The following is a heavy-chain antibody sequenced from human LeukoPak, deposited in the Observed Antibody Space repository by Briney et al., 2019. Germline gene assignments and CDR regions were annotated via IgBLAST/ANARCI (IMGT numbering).Heavy chain of an antibody. D-gene: IGHD6-13*01. CDR1: GYTFTGYY. J-gene: IGHJ6*03. V-gene: IGHV1-2*02. CDR3: ARSSPPTYYHFYYYMDV. Sequence: ASVKVSCKASGYTFTGYYIHWVRQAPGQGLEWMGWINPSSGGAKYAQNFQGRVIMTTDTSVGTAYMELSSLRSDDTAVYYCARSSPPTYYHFYYYMDVWGKGSTVTVSS. CDR2: INPSSGGA.